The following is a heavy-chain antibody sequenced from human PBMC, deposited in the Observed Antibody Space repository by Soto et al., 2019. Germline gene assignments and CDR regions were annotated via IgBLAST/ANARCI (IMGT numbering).Heavy chain of an antibody. CDR2: IIPILGIA. CDR1: GGTFSSYT. Sequence: GXSVKVSYNASGGTFSSYTISLVRQAPGQGLEWMGRIIPILGIANYAQKFQGRVTITADKSTSTAYMEPSSLRSEDTAVYYCARDSATPFDYWGQGTLVTV. CDR3: ARDSATPFDY. D-gene: IGHD2-15*01. V-gene: IGHV1-69*04. J-gene: IGHJ4*02.